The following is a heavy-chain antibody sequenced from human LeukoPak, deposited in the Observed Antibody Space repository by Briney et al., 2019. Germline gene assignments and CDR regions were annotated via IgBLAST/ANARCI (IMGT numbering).Heavy chain of an antibody. CDR3: ARGYDYVWGSYPKAHYGN. V-gene: IGHV4-34*01. D-gene: IGHD3-16*02. CDR1: GGSFSGYY. CDR2: INHSGST. Sequence: KPSETLSLTCAVYGGSFSGYYWSWIRQPPGKGLEWIGEINHSGSTNYNPSLKSRVTISIDTSKNQFSLKLSSVTAADTAVYYCARGYDYVWGSYPKAHYGNWGQGTLVTVSS. J-gene: IGHJ4*02.